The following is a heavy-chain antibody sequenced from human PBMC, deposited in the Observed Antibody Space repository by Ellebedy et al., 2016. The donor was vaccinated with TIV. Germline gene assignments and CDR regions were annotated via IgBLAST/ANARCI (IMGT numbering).Heavy chain of an antibody. J-gene: IGHJ1*01. CDR3: ARASSRLQFPERF. CDR2: ISPYRGDT. CDR1: GYTCANYG. Sequence: AASVKVSCKASGYTCANYGITWVRQAAGQGLEWMGWISPYRGDTKVVQKFQGRLNMTTDTSTTTGYMELNSLTADDTAVYYCARASSRLQFPERFWGQGTLISVSS. V-gene: IGHV1-18*01. D-gene: IGHD5-24*01.